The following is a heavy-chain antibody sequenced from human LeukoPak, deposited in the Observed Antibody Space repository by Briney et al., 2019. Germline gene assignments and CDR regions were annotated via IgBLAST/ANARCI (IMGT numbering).Heavy chain of an antibody. V-gene: IGHV1-46*01. D-gene: IGHD5-24*01. CDR2: INPGGGNT. Sequence: GASVKVSCKASGGTFSSYAISWVRQAPGQGLEWMGLINPGGGNTNYAQNFQGRVTMTRDTSTSTVYMELSSLRSGDTAIYYCARIRDGYNDAYDIWGQGTVVTVPS. J-gene: IGHJ3*02. CDR1: GGTFSSYA. CDR3: ARIRDGYNDAYDI.